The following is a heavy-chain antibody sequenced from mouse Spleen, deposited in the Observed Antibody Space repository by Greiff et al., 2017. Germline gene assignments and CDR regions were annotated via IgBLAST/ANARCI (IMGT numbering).Heavy chain of an antibody. CDR1: GFSLTSYG. V-gene: IGHV2-2*01. J-gene: IGHJ1*01. CDR2: IWSGGST. CDR3: ARSHPGSSYWYFDV. Sequence: VTLVESGPGLVQPSQSLSITCTVSGFSLTSYGVHWVRQSPGKGLEWLGVIWSGGSTDYNAAFISRLSISKDNSKSQVFFKMNSLQADDTAIYYCARSHPGSSYWYFDVWGAGTTVTVSS. D-gene: IGHD1-1*01.